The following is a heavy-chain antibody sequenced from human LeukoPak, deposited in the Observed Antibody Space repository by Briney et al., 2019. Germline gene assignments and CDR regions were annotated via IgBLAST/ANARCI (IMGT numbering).Heavy chain of an antibody. J-gene: IGHJ3*02. CDR1: GYTFTGYH. D-gene: IGHD1-26*01. V-gene: IGHV1-2*02. Sequence: VASVKVSCKASGYTFTGYHLHWVRQAPGQGLEWMGWINPNTGGTNYAQKFQGRVTMTRDTSISTAYMELSRLRSDDTAVYYCAREGVGATNDAFDMWGQGTMVTVSS. CDR2: INPNTGGT. CDR3: AREGVGATNDAFDM.